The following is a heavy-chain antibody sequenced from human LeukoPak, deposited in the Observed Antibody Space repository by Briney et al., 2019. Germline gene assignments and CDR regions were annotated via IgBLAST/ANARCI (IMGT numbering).Heavy chain of an antibody. J-gene: IGHJ5*02. CDR1: GFTFSSYW. Sequence: GGSLRLSCAASGFTFSSYWLHWVRQGPGKGLVWVSRINSDGSTTSYAASVKGRFTISRDNAKNTLYLQMNSLRAEDTAVYYCARGAQSWEPDNWFDPWGQGTLVTVSS. D-gene: IGHD1-26*01. CDR2: INSDGSTT. CDR3: ARGAQSWEPDNWFDP. V-gene: IGHV3-74*01.